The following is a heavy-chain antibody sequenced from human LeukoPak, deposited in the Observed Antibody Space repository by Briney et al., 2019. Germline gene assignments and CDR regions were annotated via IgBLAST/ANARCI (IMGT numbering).Heavy chain of an antibody. V-gene: IGHV1-2*02. D-gene: IGHD6-6*01. CDR1: GYTFTDYY. J-gene: IGHJ4*02. Sequence: ASVKVSCKTSGYTFTDYYIHWVRQAPGQGLEWMEWINSNSGGTSYAQKFQGRVTLTRDTPTRTAYMELNRLTSDDTAVYYCARTSIAARRADFDYWGQGTVVTVSS. CDR2: INSNSGGT. CDR3: ARTSIAARRADFDY.